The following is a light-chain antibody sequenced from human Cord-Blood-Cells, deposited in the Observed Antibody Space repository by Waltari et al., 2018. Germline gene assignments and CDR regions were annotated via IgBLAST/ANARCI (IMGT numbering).Light chain of an antibody. CDR1: SSNIGSNT. CDR3: AAWDDSLNGYV. V-gene: IGLV1-44*01. J-gene: IGLJ1*01. Sequence: QSVLTQPPSASGTPGQRVTISCSGSSSNIGSNTVNWYQQLPGTAPKLLIDSNNQRPSGFPDRFSGSKSGTSASLAISGLQSEDEADYYCAAWDDSLNGYVFGTGTKVTVL. CDR2: SNN.